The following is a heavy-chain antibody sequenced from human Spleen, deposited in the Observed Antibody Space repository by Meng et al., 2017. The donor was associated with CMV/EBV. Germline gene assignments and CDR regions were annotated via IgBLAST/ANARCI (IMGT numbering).Heavy chain of an antibody. V-gene: IGHV3-48*03. CDR2: IAGSAGVI. J-gene: IGHJ3*02. CDR1: GFTFSSYE. CDR3: ARDRGIYDI. D-gene: IGHD3-10*01. Sequence: GESLKISCVASGFTFSSYEMNWVRQGPGKGLEWLSYIAGSAGVIYYADSVKGRFTISRDNAKNSVYLQMNSLRVEDTAVYYCARDRGIYDIWGQGTMVTVSS.